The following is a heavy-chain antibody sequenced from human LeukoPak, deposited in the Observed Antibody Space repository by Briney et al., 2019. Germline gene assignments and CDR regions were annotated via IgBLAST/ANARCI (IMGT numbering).Heavy chain of an antibody. Sequence: GGSLRLSCAASGFTFSSYAMSWVRQAPGTGLEWVSAISGSGGSTYYADSVKGRFTISRDNSKNTLYLQMDSLRAEDTAVYYCAKVREYYDILTGYYYYWGQGTLVTVSS. CDR1: GFTFSSYA. D-gene: IGHD3-9*01. V-gene: IGHV3-23*01. CDR2: ISGSGGST. J-gene: IGHJ4*02. CDR3: AKVREYYDILTGYYYY.